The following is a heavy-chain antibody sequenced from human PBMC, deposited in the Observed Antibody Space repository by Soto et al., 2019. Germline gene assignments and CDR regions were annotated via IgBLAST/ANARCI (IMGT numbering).Heavy chain of an antibody. CDR1: GDTFSNFA. D-gene: IGHD3-16*01. V-gene: IGHV1-69*01. Sequence: QMRLVQSGAEVKKPGSSVKVSCKASGDTFSNFAFSWVRRAPGQGLEWMGGINPMFIEPDYAQKFRDRITIVADESTSTAYMELRSLRSEDTGVYFCSRDPDSTCWGSHAFYGMDVWGQGTTATATS. CDR2: INPMFIEP. J-gene: IGHJ6*02. CDR3: SRDPDSTCWGSHAFYGMDV.